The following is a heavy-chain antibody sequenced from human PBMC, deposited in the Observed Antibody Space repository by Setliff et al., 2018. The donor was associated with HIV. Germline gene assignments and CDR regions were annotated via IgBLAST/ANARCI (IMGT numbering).Heavy chain of an antibody. J-gene: IGHJ6*03. CDR2: ISPDGNRN. D-gene: IGHD5-18*01. Sequence: PGGSLRLSCAASGFAFNNFWMHWVRQAPGKGLEWVASISPDGNRNHCVGSMKGRFTISRDNAKNSVYLQMDSLRVEDTAVYYCARFVDTAINYMDVWGKGTAVTVSS. CDR1: GFAFNNFW. CDR3: ARFVDTAINYMDV. V-gene: IGHV3-7*01.